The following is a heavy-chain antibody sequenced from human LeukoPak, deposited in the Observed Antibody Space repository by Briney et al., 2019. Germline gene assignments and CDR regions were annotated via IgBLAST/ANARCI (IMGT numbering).Heavy chain of an antibody. Sequence: EASVKISCKASGYTFTSYGISWVRQAPGQGLEWMGWVSAYNGNTNYTQKIQGRVTMTTDTSTSTAYMELRSLRSDDTAVYYCSRDPRSSWYLGERFDPWGQGTLVTVSS. V-gene: IGHV1-18*04. J-gene: IGHJ5*02. CDR1: GYTFTSYG. D-gene: IGHD6-13*01. CDR3: SRDPRSSWYLGERFDP. CDR2: VSAYNGNT.